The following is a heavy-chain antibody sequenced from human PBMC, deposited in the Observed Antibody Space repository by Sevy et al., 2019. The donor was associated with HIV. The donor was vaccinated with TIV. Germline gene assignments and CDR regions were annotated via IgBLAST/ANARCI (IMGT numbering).Heavy chain of an antibody. Sequence: ASVKVSCKASGYTFTSYGISWVRQAPGQGLEWMGWISAYNGNTNYAQKLQGRVTMTTDTSTSTAYMELRSLRSDDTAVYYCARASYYYDSSGYANWFGPWGQGTLVAVSS. CDR2: ISAYNGNT. CDR3: ARASYYYDSSGYANWFGP. J-gene: IGHJ5*02. V-gene: IGHV1-18*04. D-gene: IGHD3-22*01. CDR1: GYTFTSYG.